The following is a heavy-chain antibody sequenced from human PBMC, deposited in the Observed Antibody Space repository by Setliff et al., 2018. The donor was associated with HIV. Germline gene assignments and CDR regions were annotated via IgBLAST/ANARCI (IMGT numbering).Heavy chain of an antibody. V-gene: IGHV4-4*02. CDR1: GGYISSSNW. J-gene: IGHJ6*03. Sequence: ASETLSLTCAVSGGYISSSNWWSWVRQPLGKGLEWIGEIYHSGSTKYNPSLKSRVTISVDKSKNQFSLKLSSVTAADTAVYYCARGLSIFGVATPGFYSFMDVWGKGTTVTVSS. D-gene: IGHD3-3*01. CDR3: ARGLSIFGVATPGFYSFMDV. CDR2: IYHSGST.